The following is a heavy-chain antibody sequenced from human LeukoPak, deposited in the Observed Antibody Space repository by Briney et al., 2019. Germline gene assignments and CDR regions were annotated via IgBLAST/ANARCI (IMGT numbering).Heavy chain of an antibody. CDR3: ARGGVTIFGVAAGYYGMDV. CDR2: IWYDGSNK. D-gene: IGHD3-3*01. CDR1: GFTFSSYG. J-gene: IGHJ6*02. V-gene: IGHV3-33*08. Sequence: GGSLRLSCAASGFTFSSYGMHWVRQAPGKGLEWVAVIWYDGSNKYYADSVKGRFTISRDNSKNTLYLQMNSLRAEDTAVYYCARGGVTIFGVAAGYYGMDVWGQGTTVTVSS.